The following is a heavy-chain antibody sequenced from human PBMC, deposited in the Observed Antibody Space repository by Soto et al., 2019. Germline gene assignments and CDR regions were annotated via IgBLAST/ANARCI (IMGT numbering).Heavy chain of an antibody. J-gene: IGHJ6*02. Sequence: ASVKVSCKASGYTFTSYGISWVRQAPGQGLEWMGWISAYNGNTNYAQKLQGRVTMTTDTSTSTAYMELRSLRSDDTAVYYCARDYGSEYYYYYGMDVWGQGTTVTVS. CDR3: ARDYGSEYYYYYGMDV. CDR2: ISAYNGNT. V-gene: IGHV1-18*01. D-gene: IGHD1-26*01. CDR1: GYTFTSYG.